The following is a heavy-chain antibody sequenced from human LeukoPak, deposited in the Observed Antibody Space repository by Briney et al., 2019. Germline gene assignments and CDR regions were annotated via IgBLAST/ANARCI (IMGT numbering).Heavy chain of an antibody. CDR1: GFTLSSYW. Sequence: GGSLRLSCAASGFTLSSYWMHWFRQAPGKGRVWVSRIIRDGSSINYPDSGKGRFTTSRYDAKNTLYLKMNSLRAEDTAVYYCARDTITSSRFFDVWGRGTLVTVSS. D-gene: IGHD3-16*01. V-gene: IGHV3-74*01. J-gene: IGHJ2*01. CDR2: IIRDGSSI. CDR3: ARDTITSSRFFDV.